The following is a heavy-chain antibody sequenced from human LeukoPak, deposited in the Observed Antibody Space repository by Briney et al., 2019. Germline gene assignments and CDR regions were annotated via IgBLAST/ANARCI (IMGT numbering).Heavy chain of an antibody. J-gene: IGHJ4*02. D-gene: IGHD1-7*01. Sequence: TGGSPRLSCAASGFSFSGYGTHWVRQVPGKGLEWVAFIRYDGITKFYTDSVKGRFAISRDNSKNTLSLQMNSLRTEDTAVYYCAALHTGTFVDYWGQGTLVTVSS. CDR1: GFSFSGYG. CDR3: AALHTGTFVDY. CDR2: IRYDGITK. V-gene: IGHV3-30*02.